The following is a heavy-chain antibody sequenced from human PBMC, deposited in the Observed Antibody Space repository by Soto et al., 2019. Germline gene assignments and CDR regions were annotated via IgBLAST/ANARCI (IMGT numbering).Heavy chain of an antibody. CDR3: ARENAPPYFDY. CDR2: IWYGGKKT. D-gene: IGHD2-2*01. V-gene: IGHV3-33*01. CDR1: GFSFNDFG. Sequence: QVHLVESGGGVVQPGRSLRLSCAASGFSFNDFGVHWVRQAPGKGLEWVAVIWYGGKKTNYVDSVKGRFTISRDISKNMVYLQMTSLRDEDTAVYYCARENAPPYFDYWGQGTLVTVSS. J-gene: IGHJ4*02.